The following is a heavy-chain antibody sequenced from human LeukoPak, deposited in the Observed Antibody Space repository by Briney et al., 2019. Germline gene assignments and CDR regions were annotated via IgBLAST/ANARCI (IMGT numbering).Heavy chain of an antibody. Sequence: GSLRLSCAASGFTFSSYAMSWVRQAPGKGLEWVSAISGSGGSTYYADSVKGRFTISRDNSKNTLYLQMNSLRAEDTAVYYCARARSITPRRYYYMDVWGKGTTVTVSS. V-gene: IGHV3-23*01. CDR3: ARARSITPRRYYYMDV. D-gene: IGHD3-3*01. CDR1: GFTFSSYA. CDR2: ISGSGGST. J-gene: IGHJ6*03.